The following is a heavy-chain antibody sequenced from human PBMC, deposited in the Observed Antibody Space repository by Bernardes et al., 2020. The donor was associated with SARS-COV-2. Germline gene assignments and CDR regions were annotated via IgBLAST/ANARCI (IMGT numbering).Heavy chain of an antibody. CDR3: ARENWGIDY. J-gene: IGHJ4*02. V-gene: IGHV3-74*01. CDR2: INMDGSGT. Sequence: GGSLRLSCAASGFTLSTYWMHWVRQAPGKGLVWVSRINMDGSGTDYADSVKGRFTISRDNAKNTLYLQMNSLRAEDTAVYYCARENWGIDYGGQGTLVTVSS. D-gene: IGHD7-27*01. CDR1: GFTLSTYW.